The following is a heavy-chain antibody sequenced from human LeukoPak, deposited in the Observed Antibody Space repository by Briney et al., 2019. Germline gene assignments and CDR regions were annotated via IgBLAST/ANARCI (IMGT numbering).Heavy chain of an antibody. CDR1: GGSISSSSYY. Sequence: SETLSLTCTASGGSISSSSYYWGWIRQPPGKGLEWIGSIYYSGSTYYNPSLKSRVTISVDTSKNQFSLKLSSVTPADTAVYYCARDYSGYNWFAPGGQGTLVTVSS. J-gene: IGHJ5*02. CDR3: ARDYSGYNWFAP. CDR2: IYYSGST. V-gene: IGHV4-39*07. D-gene: IGHD2-21*01.